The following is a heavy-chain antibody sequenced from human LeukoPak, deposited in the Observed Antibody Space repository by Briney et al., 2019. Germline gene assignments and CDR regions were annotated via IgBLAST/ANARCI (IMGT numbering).Heavy chain of an antibody. CDR1: GGSFSGYY. J-gene: IGHJ6*03. CDR2: INHSGST. Sequence: SETLSLTCAVYGGSFSGYYWSWIRQPPGKGLEWIGEINHSGSTNYNPSLKSRVTISVDTSKNQFSLKLSSVTAADTAVYYCARGVSRPVGYYYMDAWGKGTTVTVSS. V-gene: IGHV4-34*01. CDR3: ARGVSRPVGYYYMDA.